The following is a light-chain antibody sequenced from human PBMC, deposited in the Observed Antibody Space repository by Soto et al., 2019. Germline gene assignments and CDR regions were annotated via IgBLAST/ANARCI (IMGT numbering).Light chain of an antibody. Sequence: QLVLTQPPSLSGTPGQRVTISCSGSNSNIGRYSVNWDQHFPGTAPKILIYSDDERPSGVPDRFSGSKSGTSASLAISGLQSEDEAEYYCAAWDDNLNGPLFGGGTKLTVL. V-gene: IGLV1-44*01. CDR3: AAWDDNLNGPL. CDR2: SDD. CDR1: NSNIGRYS. J-gene: IGLJ3*02.